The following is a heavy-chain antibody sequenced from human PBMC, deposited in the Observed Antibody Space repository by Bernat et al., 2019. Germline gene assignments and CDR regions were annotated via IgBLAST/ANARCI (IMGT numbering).Heavy chain of an antibody. CDR3: ARERGIAAAGRDAFDI. V-gene: IGHV1-2*04. Sequence: QVQLVQSGAEVKKPGASVKVSCKASGYTFTGYYMHWVRQAPGQGLEWMGWINPNSGGTNYAQKFQGWVTMTRDTSISTAYMELSRLRSDDTAVYYCARERGIAAAGRDAFDIWGQGTMVTVSS. J-gene: IGHJ3*02. CDR2: INPNSGGT. D-gene: IGHD6-13*01. CDR1: GYTFTGYY.